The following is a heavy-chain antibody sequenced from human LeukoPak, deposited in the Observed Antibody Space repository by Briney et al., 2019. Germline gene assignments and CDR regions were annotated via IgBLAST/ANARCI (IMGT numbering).Heavy chain of an antibody. V-gene: IGHV3-66*01. CDR2: IYSGGSA. CDR3: ATAVGYNYGSDY. J-gene: IGHJ4*02. D-gene: IGHD5-18*01. CDR1: GFTFSSYS. Sequence: GGSLRLSCAASGFTFSSYSMNWVRQAPGKGLEWVSVIYSGGSADYADSVKGRFTISRDNSKNTLYLQMNSLRAEDTAVYYCATAVGYNYGSDYWGQGTLVTVSS.